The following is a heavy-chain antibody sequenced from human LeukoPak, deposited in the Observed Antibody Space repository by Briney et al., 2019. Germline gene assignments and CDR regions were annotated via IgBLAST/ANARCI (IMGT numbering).Heavy chain of an antibody. D-gene: IGHD2/OR15-2a*01. Sequence: SETLSLTCTVSGGSISSYYWSWIRQPPGKGLEWIGYIYSSGSTNYNPSLKSRVTMSLDTPKNQFSLKLTSVTAADTAVYYCARGEARLSWSDPWGQGTLVTVSS. CDR1: GGSISSYY. CDR2: IYSSGST. J-gene: IGHJ5*02. V-gene: IGHV4-59*01. CDR3: ARGEARLSWSDP.